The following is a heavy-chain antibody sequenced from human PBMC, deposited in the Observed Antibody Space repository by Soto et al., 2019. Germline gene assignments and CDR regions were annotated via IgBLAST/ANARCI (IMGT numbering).Heavy chain of an antibody. D-gene: IGHD6-13*01. CDR1: GYTFASYT. V-gene: IGHV1-3*01. Sequence: GASVKVSCKASGYTFASYTLHWVRQAPGQRFEWLGWISAGNGNTKSSQKFQDRVTFDRNTSASTVSMELNSLRSEDTAIYYCARVSMDPHAGLFYYDYWGQGSLVTVSS. J-gene: IGHJ4*01. CDR3: ARVSMDPHAGLFYYDY. CDR2: ISAGNGNT.